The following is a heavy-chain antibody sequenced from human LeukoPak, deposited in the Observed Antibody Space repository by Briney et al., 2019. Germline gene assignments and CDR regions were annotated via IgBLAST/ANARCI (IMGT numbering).Heavy chain of an antibody. CDR3: ATYADSSGYRFDY. Sequence: SETLSLTCAVSGDSISSPKWWSWVRQPPGQGLEWIGEIHHPGSTHYNPSLKSRVSMSLDKSKNQFSLSLNSVTAADAAVYYCATYADSSGYRFDYWGPGTLVTVSS. CDR1: GDSISSPKW. D-gene: IGHD3-22*01. J-gene: IGHJ4*02. CDR2: IHHPGST. V-gene: IGHV4-4*02.